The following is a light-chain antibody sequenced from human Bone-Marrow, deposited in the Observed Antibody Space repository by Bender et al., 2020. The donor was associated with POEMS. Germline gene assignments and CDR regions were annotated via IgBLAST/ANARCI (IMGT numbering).Light chain of an antibody. CDR3: YSAADSHLGV. CDR2: KDT. Sequence: SFEVTQPPSVSVSPGQTARITCSGDELAKQYAYWYQQRPGQAPVLVIYKDTERPSGISERFSGSNSGTTVTLTISGAQVEDEADYYCYSAADSHLGVFGGGTKLTVL. V-gene: IGLV3-25*02. J-gene: IGLJ3*02. CDR1: ELAKQY.